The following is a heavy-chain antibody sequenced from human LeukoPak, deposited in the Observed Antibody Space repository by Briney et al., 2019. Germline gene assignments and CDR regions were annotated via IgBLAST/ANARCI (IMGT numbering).Heavy chain of an antibody. CDR1: GFTFRSYA. CDR3: ARGTILPL. D-gene: IGHD3-3*01. Sequence: GGSLRLSCAASGFTFRSYAMTWVRQAPGKGLEWVSGISGSGDTTYYADSVKGRFTISRDNSKNTLYLQMNSLRAEDTAVYYCARGTILPLWGQGTLITVSS. J-gene: IGHJ4*02. V-gene: IGHV3-23*01. CDR2: ISGSGDTT.